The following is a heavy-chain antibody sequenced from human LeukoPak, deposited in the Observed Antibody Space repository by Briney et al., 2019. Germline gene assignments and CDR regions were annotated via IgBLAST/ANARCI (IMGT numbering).Heavy chain of an antibody. D-gene: IGHD5-18*01. CDR2: IYSSGTT. CDR3: ARGLQLHDAFDI. J-gene: IGHJ3*02. V-gene: IGHV3-66*01. CDR1: GFTVSSNY. Sequence: GGSLRLSCAASGFTVSSNYMSWVRQAPGKGLEWVSVIYSSGTTYYGDSVKGRFTISRDNSKNTLYLQMNSLRAEDTAVYYCARGLQLHDAFDIWGQGTMVTVSS.